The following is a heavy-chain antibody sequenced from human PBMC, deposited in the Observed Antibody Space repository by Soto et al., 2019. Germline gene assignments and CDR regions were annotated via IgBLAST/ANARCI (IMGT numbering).Heavy chain of an antibody. CDR2: IYYSGST. D-gene: IGHD4-17*01. J-gene: IGHJ3*02. Sequence: SETLSLTCTVSGGSISSSSYYWGWIRQPPGKGLEWIGSIYYSGSTYYNPSLKSRVTISVDTSKNQFSLKLSSVTAADTAMYYCARVKAMVTMENAFDIWGQGTMVTVSS. CDR3: ARVKAMVTMENAFDI. CDR1: GGSISSSSYY. V-gene: IGHV4-39*07.